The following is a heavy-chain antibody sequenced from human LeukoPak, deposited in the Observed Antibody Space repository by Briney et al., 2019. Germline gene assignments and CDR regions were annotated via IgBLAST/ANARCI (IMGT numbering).Heavy chain of an antibody. D-gene: IGHD1-26*01. CDR3: ARDLGGSYPRAYYFDY. CDR1: GFTVSSNY. J-gene: IGHJ4*02. Sequence: GGSLRLSCAVSGFTVSSNYMTWVRQAPGKGLEWVSVIYSDGSTYYADSVKGRFTISRDNSKNTLYLQMNSLRAEDTAVYYCARDLGGSYPRAYYFDYWGQGTLVTVSS. V-gene: IGHV3-53*01. CDR2: IYSDGST.